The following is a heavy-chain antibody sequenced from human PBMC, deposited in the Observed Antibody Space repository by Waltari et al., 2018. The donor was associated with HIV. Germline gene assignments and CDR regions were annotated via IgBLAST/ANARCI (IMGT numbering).Heavy chain of an antibody. Sequence: QVQRVQSGAEVKKPGASVKGSCKVSGYTLTELSMKWVRQAPGKGLEWMGCFEPEDGETIYAQKFQGRVTMTEHTSTDTAYMELCSLRSEDTAVYYCATDHRFRGHRSPRYLDYWGQGTLVTVSS. CDR1: GYTLTELS. CDR3: ATDHRFRGHRSPRYLDY. CDR2: FEPEDGET. V-gene: IGHV1-24*01. D-gene: IGHD2-15*01. J-gene: IGHJ4*02.